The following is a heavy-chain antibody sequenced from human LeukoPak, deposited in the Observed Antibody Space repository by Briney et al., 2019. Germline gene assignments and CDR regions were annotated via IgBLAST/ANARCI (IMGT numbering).Heavy chain of an antibody. D-gene: IGHD6-13*01. CDR3: AREAAALGSLDY. Sequence: SVKVSCKASGGTFSSYAISWVRQAPGQGLEWMGGIIPIFGTANYAQKFQGRVTITADESTSTAYMELSSLRSEDTAVYYCAREAAALGSLDYGGQGTLVTVSS. V-gene: IGHV1-69*13. J-gene: IGHJ4*02. CDR2: IIPIFGTA. CDR1: GGTFSSYA.